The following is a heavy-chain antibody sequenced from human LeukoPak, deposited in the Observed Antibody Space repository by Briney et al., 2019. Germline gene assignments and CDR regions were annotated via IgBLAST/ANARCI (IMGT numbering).Heavy chain of an antibody. Sequence: GGSLRLSCTASGFTFGDYAMSWVRQAPGKGREWVGFIRSKAYGGTTEYAASVKGRFTISRDDSKSIAYLQMNSLKTEDTAVYYCTRGGVQWELLFDYWGQGTLVTVSS. D-gene: IGHD1-26*01. J-gene: IGHJ4*02. CDR2: IRSKAYGGTT. CDR1: GFTFGDYA. V-gene: IGHV3-49*04. CDR3: TRGGVQWELLFDY.